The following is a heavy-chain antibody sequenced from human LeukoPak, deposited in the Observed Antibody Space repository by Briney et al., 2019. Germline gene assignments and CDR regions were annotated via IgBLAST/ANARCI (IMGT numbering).Heavy chain of an antibody. CDR2: IYYTGST. V-gene: IGHV4-61*01. D-gene: IGHD6-13*01. Sequence: SETLSLTCTVSIGSISSTNYYWNWIRQPSGKGLEWTGYIYYTGSTNYNPSLKSRVTMSVDTSKNQFSLNLQSVTPEDTAVYYCARNLIPEQLVVNFWGQGTLVTVSS. CDR1: IGSISSTNYY. CDR3: ARNLIPEQLVVNF. J-gene: IGHJ4*02.